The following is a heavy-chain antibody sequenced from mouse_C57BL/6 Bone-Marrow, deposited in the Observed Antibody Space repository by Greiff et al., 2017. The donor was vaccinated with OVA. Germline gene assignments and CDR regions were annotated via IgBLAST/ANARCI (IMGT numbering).Heavy chain of an antibody. J-gene: IGHJ1*03. CDR1: GFTFSDYG. Sequence: EVHLVESGGGLVKPGGSLKLSCAASGFTFSDYGMHWVRQAPEKGLEWVAYISSGSSTIYYADTVKGRFTISRDNAKNTLFLQMTSLRSEDTAMYYCAKDATFYWYFDVWGTGTTVTVSS. CDR2: ISSGSSTI. CDR3: AKDATFYWYFDV. D-gene: IGHD6-1*01. V-gene: IGHV5-17*01.